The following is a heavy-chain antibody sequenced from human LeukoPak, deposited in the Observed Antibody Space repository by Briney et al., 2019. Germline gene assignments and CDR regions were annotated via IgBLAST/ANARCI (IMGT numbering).Heavy chain of an antibody. D-gene: IGHD2-21*02. CDR1: GGSISSGGYY. J-gene: IGHJ6*03. Sequence: SETLSLTCTVSGGSISSGGYYWSWIRQHPGKGLEWIGYIYYSGSTYYNPSLKSRVTISVDTSKNQFSLKLSSVTAADTAVYYCAREGLRGDTLPWYYYYMDVWGKGTTVTVSS. V-gene: IGHV4-31*03. CDR2: IYYSGST. CDR3: AREGLRGDTLPWYYYYMDV.